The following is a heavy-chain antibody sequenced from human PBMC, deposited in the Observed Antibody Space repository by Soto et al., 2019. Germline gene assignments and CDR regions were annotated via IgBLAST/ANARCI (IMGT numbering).Heavy chain of an antibody. J-gene: IGHJ4*02. V-gene: IGHV3-30-3*01. CDR1: GFTFSSYA. CDR3: ARARDSYGTAIDY. Sequence: QVQLVESGGGVVQPGRSLRLSCAASGFTFSSYAMHWVRQAPGKGLEWVADISYDGSNKYYADSVKGRFTISRDNSKNTLYLQMNSLRAEDTAVYYCARARDSYGTAIDYWGQGTLVTVSS. D-gene: IGHD5-18*01. CDR2: ISYDGSNK.